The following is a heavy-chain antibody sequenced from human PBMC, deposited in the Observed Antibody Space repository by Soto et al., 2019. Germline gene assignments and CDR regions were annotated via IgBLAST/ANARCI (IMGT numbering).Heavy chain of an antibody. V-gene: IGHV4-30-4*01. D-gene: IGHD3-3*01. Sequence: SETLSLTCTVSGGSISSGDYYWSWIRQPPGKGLEWIGYIYHSGSTYYNPSLKSRVTISVDTSKNQFSLKLSSVTAADTAVYYCARASFGVVITSYYYGMDVWGQGTTVTVSS. J-gene: IGHJ6*02. CDR1: GGSISSGDYY. CDR3: ARASFGVVITSYYYGMDV. CDR2: IYHSGST.